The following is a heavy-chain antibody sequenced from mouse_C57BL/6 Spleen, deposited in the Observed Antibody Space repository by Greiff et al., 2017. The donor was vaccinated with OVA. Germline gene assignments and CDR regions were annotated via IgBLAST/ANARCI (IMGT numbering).Heavy chain of an antibody. Sequence: EVQLQQSGPELVKPGASVKISCKASGYTFTDYYMNWVKQSHGKSLEWIGDINPNNGGTSYNQKFKGKATLTVDKSSSTAYMELRSLTSEDSAVYYCAPQLAWFAYWGQGTLVTVSA. V-gene: IGHV1-26*01. CDR2: INPNNGGT. J-gene: IGHJ3*01. CDR1: GYTFTDYY. D-gene: IGHD4-1*02. CDR3: APQLAWFAY.